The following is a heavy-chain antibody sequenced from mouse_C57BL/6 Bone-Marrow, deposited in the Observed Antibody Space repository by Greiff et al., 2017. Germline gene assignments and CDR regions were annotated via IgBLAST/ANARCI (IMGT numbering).Heavy chain of an antibody. CDR2: FYPGSGSI. J-gene: IGHJ3*01. D-gene: IGHD1-1*01. CDR1: GYTFTEYT. Sequence: QVQLQQSGAELVKPGASVKLSCKASGYTFTEYTIHWVKQRSGQGLEWIGWFYPGSGSIKYNEKFKDKATLTADKSSSTVYMELSRLTSEDSAVYFCARHEEGEGYRLYYYGSRPFAYWGQGTLVTVSA. V-gene: IGHV1-62-2*01. CDR3: ARHEEGEGYRLYYYGSRPFAY.